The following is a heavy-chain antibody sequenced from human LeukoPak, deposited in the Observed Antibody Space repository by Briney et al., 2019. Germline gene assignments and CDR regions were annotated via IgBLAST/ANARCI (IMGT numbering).Heavy chain of an antibody. V-gene: IGHV3-30*18. CDR3: AKDIRVWGSYRYPCLDY. CDR1: GFSFSSYG. Sequence: GGSLRLSCAASGFSFSSYGMHWVRQAPGKGPEWVAVISYDGDNKYYADSVNGRFTISRDNSKNTLSLQMDSLRAEDTAVYYCAKDIRVWGSYRYPCLDYWGQGTLVTVSA. J-gene: IGHJ4*02. CDR2: ISYDGDNK. D-gene: IGHD3-16*02.